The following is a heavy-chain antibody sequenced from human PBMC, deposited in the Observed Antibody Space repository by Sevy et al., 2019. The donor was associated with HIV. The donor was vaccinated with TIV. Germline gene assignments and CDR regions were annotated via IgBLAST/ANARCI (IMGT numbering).Heavy chain of an antibody. CDR3: ARHISMITFGGVIVRGDYYMDV. CDR1: GGSISSSSYY. CDR2: IYYSGST. Sequence: SETLSLTCTVSGGSISSSSYYWGWIRQPPGKGLEWIGSIYYSGSTYYNPSLESRVTISVDTSKNQFSLKLSSVTAADTAVYYCARHISMITFGGVIVRGDYYMDVWGKGTTVTVSS. J-gene: IGHJ6*03. V-gene: IGHV4-39*01. D-gene: IGHD3-16*02.